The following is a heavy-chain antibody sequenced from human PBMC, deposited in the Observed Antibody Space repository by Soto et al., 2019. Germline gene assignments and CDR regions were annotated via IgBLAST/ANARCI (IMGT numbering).Heavy chain of an antibody. Sequence: GVSLILSCAASGFTFSSYEMNWVRPAPGKGLEWVSYISSSGSTIYYADSVKGRFTISRGNAKNSLYLQMNSLRAEDTAVYYCAREKRSLNWFDPWGQGTLVTVSS. V-gene: IGHV3-48*03. D-gene: IGHD6-13*01. J-gene: IGHJ5*02. CDR2: ISSSGSTI. CDR1: GFTFSSYE. CDR3: AREKRSLNWFDP.